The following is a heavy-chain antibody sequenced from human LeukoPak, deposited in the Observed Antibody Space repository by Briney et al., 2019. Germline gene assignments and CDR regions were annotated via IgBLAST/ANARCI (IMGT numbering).Heavy chain of an antibody. D-gene: IGHD3-22*01. CDR2: IYPGDSDT. CDR1: GYSFTSYW. Sequence: GESLKISCKGSGYSFTSYWIGWVRQMPGKGLEWMGIIYPGDSDTRYSPSFQGQVTISADKSISTAYLQWSSLKASDTAMYYCARRPTYYYDSSGCEFDYWGQGTLVTVSS. CDR3: ARRPTYYYDSSGCEFDY. V-gene: IGHV5-51*01. J-gene: IGHJ4*02.